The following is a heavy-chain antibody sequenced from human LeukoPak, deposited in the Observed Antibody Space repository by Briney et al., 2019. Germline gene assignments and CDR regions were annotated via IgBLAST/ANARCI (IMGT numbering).Heavy chain of an antibody. Sequence: QAGGSLRLSCAASGFTFSSYEMNWVRQAPGKGLEWVSYISSSGSTIYYADSVKGRFTISRDNAKNSLYLQMNSLRAEDTAVYYCARDPLNRGNRLNKNEIDYWGQGTLVTVSS. V-gene: IGHV3-48*03. D-gene: IGHD4-23*01. CDR2: ISSSGSTI. J-gene: IGHJ4*02. CDR3: ARDPLNRGNRLNKNEIDY. CDR1: GFTFSSYE.